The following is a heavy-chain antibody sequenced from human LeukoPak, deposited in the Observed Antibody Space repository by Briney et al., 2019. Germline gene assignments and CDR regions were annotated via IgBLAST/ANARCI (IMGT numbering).Heavy chain of an antibody. CDR3: ARGWVPVVVTASTNYFDY. D-gene: IGHD2-21*02. V-gene: IGHV4-34*01. J-gene: IGHJ4*02. CDR2: INHSGST. Sequence: KPSETLSLTCAVYGGSFSGYYWSWIRQPPGKGLEWIGEINHSGSTNYNPSLKSRVTISVDTSKNQFSLKLSSVTAADTAVYYCARGWVPVVVTASTNYFDYWGQGTLVTVSS. CDR1: GGSFSGYY.